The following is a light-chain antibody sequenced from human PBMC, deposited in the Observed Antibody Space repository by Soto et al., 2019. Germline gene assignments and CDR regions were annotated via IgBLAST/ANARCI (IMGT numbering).Light chain of an antibody. Sequence: QSALTQPASVSGSPGQSITISCTGTSSDVGGYNYVSWYQQHPGKAPKLMIYDVSNRPSGVSNRFSGSKSDNTASLTISGLQAEYEADYYCSSYTSSSTLVVFGGGTKLTVL. CDR1: SSDVGGYNY. CDR3: SSYTSSSTLVV. V-gene: IGLV2-14*01. J-gene: IGLJ2*01. CDR2: DVS.